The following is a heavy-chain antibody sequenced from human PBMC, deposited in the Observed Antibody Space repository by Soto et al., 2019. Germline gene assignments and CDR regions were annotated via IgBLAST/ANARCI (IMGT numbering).Heavy chain of an antibody. D-gene: IGHD2-2*01. J-gene: IGHJ1*01. CDR3: ALAPAAHILH. V-gene: IGHV4-34*01. Sequence: QVQLQQWGAGLLKPSETLSLTSAVYGGSLSAYYWSWIRQPPGKGLEWIGEINHSGTTNYNPSLKSRVTISVDTSKNQFSLKLSSVTAADTAVYHCALAPAAHILHWGQGTLVTVSS. CDR2: INHSGTT. CDR1: GGSLSAYY.